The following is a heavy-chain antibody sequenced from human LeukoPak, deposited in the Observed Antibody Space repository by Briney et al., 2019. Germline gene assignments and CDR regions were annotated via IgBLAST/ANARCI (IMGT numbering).Heavy chain of an antibody. V-gene: IGHV4-39*01. CDR3: ARLAYSSGWPHYYYYGMDV. CDR2: IYYSGST. D-gene: IGHD6-19*01. CDR1: GFTVSSNY. Sequence: PGGSLRLSCAASGFTVSSNYMSWIRQPPGKGLEWIGSIYYSGSTYYNPSLKSRVTISVDTSKNQFSLKLSSVTAADTAVYYCARLAYSSGWPHYYYYGMDVWGQGTTVTVSS. J-gene: IGHJ6*02.